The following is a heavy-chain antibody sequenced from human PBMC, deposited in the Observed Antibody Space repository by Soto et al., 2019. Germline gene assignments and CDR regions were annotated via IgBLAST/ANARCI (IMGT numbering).Heavy chain of an antibody. CDR3: AAREWGETGRDY. V-gene: IGHV4-30-2*01. J-gene: IGHJ4*02. D-gene: IGHD3-16*01. CDR1: GGSISSGGYS. CDR2: IYHSGST. Sequence: QLQLQESGSGLVKPSQTLSLTCAVSGGSISSGGYSWSWIRQPPGKGLEWIGYIYHSGSTYYNPSLKSRVTISVDRSKNQFSLKLSSVTASDTAVYYCAAREWGETGRDYWGQGTLVTVSS.